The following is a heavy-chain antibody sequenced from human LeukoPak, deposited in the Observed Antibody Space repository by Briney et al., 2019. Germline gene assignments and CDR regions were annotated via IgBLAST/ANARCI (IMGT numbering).Heavy chain of an antibody. CDR3: VRGDEVDY. CDR2: IRYDGSDT. D-gene: IGHD3-16*01. V-gene: IGHV3-30*02. Sequence: GGSLRLSCAASGFILTRSSMHWVRQAPGKGLEWVAFIRYDGSDTNYADSVKGRFIISRDTVKNTLYLQMNSLGPEDTAVYYCVRGDEVDYWGQGTLVTVFS. CDR1: GFILTRSS. J-gene: IGHJ4*02.